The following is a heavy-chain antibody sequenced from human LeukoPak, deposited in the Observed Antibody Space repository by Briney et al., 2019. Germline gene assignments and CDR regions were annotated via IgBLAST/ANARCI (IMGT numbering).Heavy chain of an antibody. CDR2: IKEDGSEK. D-gene: IGHD6-13*01. V-gene: IGHV3-7*01. CDR1: GFTFSNYW. CDR3: ASGRQLGY. J-gene: IGHJ4*02. Sequence: QAGGSLRLSCAASGFTFSNYWMSWVRQAPGKGLEWVANIKEDGSEKYYVDSVKGRFTISRDNARNSLYLQMNGLRAEDTAVYYCASGRQLGYWGQGTLVTVSS.